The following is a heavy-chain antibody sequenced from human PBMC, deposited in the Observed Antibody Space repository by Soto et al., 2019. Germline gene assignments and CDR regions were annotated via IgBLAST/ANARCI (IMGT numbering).Heavy chain of an antibody. Sequence: GGSLRLSCVASGFTFSSYSMNWVRQAPGKGLEWVSSISSSSSYIYYADSVKGRFTISRDNAKNSLYLQMSSLRAEDKAVYYCARDRSSGWPTHDYWGQGTLVTV. CDR1: GFTFSSYS. CDR3: ARDRSSGWPTHDY. V-gene: IGHV3-21*01. CDR2: ISSSSSYI. J-gene: IGHJ4*02. D-gene: IGHD6-19*01.